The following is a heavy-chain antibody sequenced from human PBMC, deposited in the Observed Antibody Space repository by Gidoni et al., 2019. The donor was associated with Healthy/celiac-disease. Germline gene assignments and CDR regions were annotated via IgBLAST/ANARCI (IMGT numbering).Heavy chain of an antibody. Sequence: EVQLVESGGGRVKPGGSLRLSCAASGFPFSSYSMNWVRPAPGKGLEWVSSISSSSSYIYYADSVKGRFTISRDNAKNSLYLQMNSLRAEDTAVYYCARDGYGDYGGWFDPWGQGTLVTVSS. V-gene: IGHV3-21*01. J-gene: IGHJ5*02. CDR2: ISSSSSYI. CDR3: ARDGYGDYGGWFDP. D-gene: IGHD4-17*01. CDR1: GFPFSSYS.